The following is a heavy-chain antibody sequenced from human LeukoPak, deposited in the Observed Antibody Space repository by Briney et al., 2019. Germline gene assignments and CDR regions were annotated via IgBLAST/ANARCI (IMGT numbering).Heavy chain of an antibody. CDR1: GGSFSGYY. Sequence: SETLSLTCAVYGGSFSGYYWGWIRQPPGKGLEWIGEINHSGSTNYNPSLKSRVTISVDTSKNQFSLKLNSVTAADTAVYYCARDRKGATGYWGQGTLVTVSS. J-gene: IGHJ4*02. CDR2: INHSGST. CDR3: ARDRKGATGY. V-gene: IGHV4-34*01. D-gene: IGHD1-26*01.